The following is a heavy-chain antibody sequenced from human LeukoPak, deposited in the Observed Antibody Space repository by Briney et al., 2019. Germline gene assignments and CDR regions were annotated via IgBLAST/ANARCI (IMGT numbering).Heavy chain of an antibody. D-gene: IGHD2-2*01. CDR2: ISYDGSNK. J-gene: IGHJ3*02. V-gene: IGHV3-30*01. Sequence: PGGSLRLSCAASGFTFSSYAMHWVRQAPGKGLEWVAVISYDGSNKHYADSVKGRFTIYRDNSKNTLYLQMNSLRAEDTAVYYCARDSSDIVVVPAAIGEAFDIWGQGTMVTVSS. CDR1: GFTFSSYA. CDR3: ARDSSDIVVVPAAIGEAFDI.